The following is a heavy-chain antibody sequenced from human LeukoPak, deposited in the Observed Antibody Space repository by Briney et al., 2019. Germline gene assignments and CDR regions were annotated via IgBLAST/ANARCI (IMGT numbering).Heavy chain of an antibody. J-gene: IGHJ4*02. CDR3: ARDQLVLRYSDY. V-gene: IGHV3-64*01. CDR1: GFTFSSYA. D-gene: IGHD3-9*01. Sequence: GGSLRLSCAASGFTFSSYAMHWVRQAPGKGLEYVSAISSNGGSTYYANSVKGRFTISRDNSKNTLYLQMGSLRAEDMAVYYCARDQLVLRYSDYWGQGTLVTVSS. CDR2: ISSNGGST.